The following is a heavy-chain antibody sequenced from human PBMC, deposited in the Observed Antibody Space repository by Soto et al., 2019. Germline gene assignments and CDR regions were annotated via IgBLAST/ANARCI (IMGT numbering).Heavy chain of an antibody. CDR2: IYYSGST. CDR1: GGSISSGDYY. Sequence: QVQLQESGPGLVKPSQTLSLTCTVSGGSISSGDYYWSWIRQPPGKGLEWIGYIYYSGSTYYNPSLKSRVTISVDTSKNQLSLKLSSVTAADTAVYYCARDRGRYYYYYGMDVWGQGTTVTVSS. CDR3: ARDRGRYYYYYGMDV. V-gene: IGHV4-30-4*01. J-gene: IGHJ6*02. D-gene: IGHD3-10*01.